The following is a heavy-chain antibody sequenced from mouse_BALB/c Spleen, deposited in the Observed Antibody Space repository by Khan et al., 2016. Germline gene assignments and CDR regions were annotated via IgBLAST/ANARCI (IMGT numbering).Heavy chain of an antibody. D-gene: IGHD1-1*01. CDR1: GYSFTGYY. V-gene: IGHV1S34*01. CDR2: ITSYNGAT. CDR3: ASPYGSSYVGFAY. Sequence: LVKTGASVKISCKASGYSFTGYYMHWVKQSHGKSLEWIGYITSYNGATSYNQKFKGKATFTVDTSSSTAYMQFNSPTSEDSAVYYGASPYGSSYVGFAYWGQGTLVTVSA. J-gene: IGHJ3*01.